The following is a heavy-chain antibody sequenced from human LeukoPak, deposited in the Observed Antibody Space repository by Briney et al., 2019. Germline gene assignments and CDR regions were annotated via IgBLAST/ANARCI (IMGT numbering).Heavy chain of an antibody. V-gene: IGHV3-33*01. D-gene: IGHD6-13*01. CDR1: GFTFSGYG. Sequence: GGSLRLSCAASGFTFSGYGMHWVRQAPGKGLEWVAVIWYDGSNKFYADSVKGRFTISRDNSKNTLYLQMNSLRAEDTAVYYCARDRAAADLDYWGQRTLVTVSS. CDR2: IWYDGSNK. J-gene: IGHJ4*02. CDR3: ARDRAAADLDY.